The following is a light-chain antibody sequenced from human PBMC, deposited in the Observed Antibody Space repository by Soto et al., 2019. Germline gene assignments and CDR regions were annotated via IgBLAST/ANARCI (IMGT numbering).Light chain of an antibody. V-gene: IGLV2-14*01. Sequence: QSALTQPASVSGSPGQSITISCIGTNSDVGSHDCVSWYQQHPGKAPKLMISEVSNRPSGVSNRFSGSKSGNTASLTISGLQAEDEADYYCGSYSSRATWVFGGGTQLTVL. CDR1: NSDVGSHDC. CDR2: EVS. J-gene: IGLJ3*02. CDR3: GSYSSRATWV.